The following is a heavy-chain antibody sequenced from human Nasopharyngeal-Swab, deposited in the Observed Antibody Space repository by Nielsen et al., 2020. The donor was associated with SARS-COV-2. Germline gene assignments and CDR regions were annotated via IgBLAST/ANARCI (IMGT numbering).Heavy chain of an antibody. D-gene: IGHD5-12*01. Sequence: GGSLRLSCAASGFTFSSYAMSWVRKAPGKWLEWVSAISGSGGSTYYADSVKGRFTISRDNSKNTLYLQMNSLRAEDTAIYYCAKDRDSGDDSDDYYHYYGMDVWGQGTTVTVFS. V-gene: IGHV3-23*01. CDR1: GFTFSSYA. CDR3: AKDRDSGDDSDDYYHYYGMDV. J-gene: IGHJ6*02. CDR2: ISGSGGST.